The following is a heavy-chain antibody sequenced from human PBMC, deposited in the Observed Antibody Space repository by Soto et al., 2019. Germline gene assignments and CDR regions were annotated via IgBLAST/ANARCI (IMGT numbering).Heavy chain of an antibody. Sequence: GASVKVSCKASGGTFSSYAISWVRQAPGQGLEWMGGIIPIFGTANYAQKFQGRVTITADESTSTAYMELSSLRSEDTAVYYCALMGGLGMRWITGAFDIWGQGTMVTVSS. CDR1: GGTFSSYA. J-gene: IGHJ3*02. D-gene: IGHD3-16*01. CDR2: IIPIFGTA. V-gene: IGHV1-69*13. CDR3: ALMGGLGMRWITGAFDI.